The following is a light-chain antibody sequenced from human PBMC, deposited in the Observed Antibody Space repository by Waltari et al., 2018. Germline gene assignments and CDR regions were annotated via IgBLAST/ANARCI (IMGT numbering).Light chain of an antibody. Sequence: XSXLXQPAXVSGSPGQSXTISCTGTSRDVGGXNYFSWHQQHPGKAPKLMFYGVSNRPSGVXXRXSXSKSGXTASLTISGLXAEDEAXXXCSSYTSSSTPXVFXTXTKVTVL. CDR3: SSYTSSSTPXV. CDR2: GVS. J-gene: IGLJ1*01. CDR1: SRDVGGXNY. V-gene: IGLV2-14*01.